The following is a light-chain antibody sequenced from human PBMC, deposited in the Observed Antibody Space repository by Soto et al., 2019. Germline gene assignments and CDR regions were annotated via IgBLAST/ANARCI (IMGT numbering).Light chain of an antibody. J-gene: IGLJ3*02. CDR3: SSYTSGSAWV. CDR2: EVS. CDR1: SSDVGGYDY. V-gene: IGLV2-14*01. Sequence: QSALTQPASVSGSPGQSITISCTGTSSDVGGYDYVSCYQQHPGKTPKLIIYEVSNRPSGISNRFSGSKSAYTASLTISGLQTEDEADYYCSSYTSGSAWVFGGGTKLTVL.